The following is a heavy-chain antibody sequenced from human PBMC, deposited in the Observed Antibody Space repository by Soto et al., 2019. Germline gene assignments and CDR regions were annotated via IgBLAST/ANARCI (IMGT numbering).Heavy chain of an antibody. CDR2: IYHSGST. CDR3: ARALIVCTNGVCYTRQQLYYFDY. CDR1: GGSISSGGYS. Sequence: SETLSLTCAVSGGSISSGGYSWSWIRQPPGKGLEWIGYIYHSGSTYYNPSLKSRVTISVDRSKNQFSLKLSSVTAADTAVYYCARALIVCTNGVCYTRQQLYYFDYWGQGTLVTVSS. V-gene: IGHV4-30-2*01. D-gene: IGHD2-8*01. J-gene: IGHJ4*02.